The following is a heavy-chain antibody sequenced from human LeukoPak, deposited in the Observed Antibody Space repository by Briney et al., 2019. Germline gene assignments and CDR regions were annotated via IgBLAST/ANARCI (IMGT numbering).Heavy chain of an antibody. V-gene: IGHV3-23*01. CDR3: AKDRWTSGGSGGGDY. CDR2: ISNSGDST. Sequence: AGSLTLSCAASGFTFTSYAITWVRQAPGKGLEWVSTISNSGDSTYYADSVKGRFTISRDNSKNTLYLQMNSLRAEDTAVYYCAKDRWTSGGSGGGDYWGQGPLVTVSS. J-gene: IGHJ4*02. CDR1: GFTFTSYA. D-gene: IGHD2-15*01.